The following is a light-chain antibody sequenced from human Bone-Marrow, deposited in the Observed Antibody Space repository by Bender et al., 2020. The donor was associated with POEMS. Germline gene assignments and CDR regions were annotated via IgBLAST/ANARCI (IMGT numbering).Light chain of an antibody. V-gene: IGLV1-44*01. CDR3: FSCTSRSTWV. CDR2: TNN. CDR1: SSNVGSNS. Sequence: QSVLTQPPSASGTPGQRVTISCSGSSSNVGSNSVNWYQQLPGTAPRLLIYTNNERPSGVPDRFSGSKSGTSASLTISGLQPEDEADYYCFSCTSRSTWVFGGGTKLTVL. J-gene: IGLJ3*02.